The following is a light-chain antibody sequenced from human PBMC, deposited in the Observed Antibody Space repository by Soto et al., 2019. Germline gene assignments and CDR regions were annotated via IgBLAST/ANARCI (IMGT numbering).Light chain of an antibody. J-gene: IGKJ5*01. V-gene: IGKV3-20*01. CDR1: QSVSSNY. CDR3: QQYHNSIT. CDR2: ATS. Sequence: EIMLTQSPGTLSLSPGERASLSCRASQSVSSNYLTWYQQKAGQPPRLLIYATSSRATGIPDRFSGSGSGTDFTLTISRLEPEDFAVYYCQQYHNSITFGQGTRLEIK.